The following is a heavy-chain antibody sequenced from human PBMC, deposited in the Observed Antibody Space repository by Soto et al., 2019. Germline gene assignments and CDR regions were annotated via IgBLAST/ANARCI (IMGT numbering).Heavy chain of an antibody. V-gene: IGHV1-3*01. CDR3: ARAISGYVT. J-gene: IGHJ5*01. CDR2: INAGNGDT. CDR1: GITFSSYA. D-gene: IGHD5-12*01. Sequence: ASLKVSCKASGITFSSYAMHWVRQAPGQRLEWMGWINAGNGDTRYSQIFQGRVTLTRDTSASTVYLDLSSLRSEDTAIYYCARAISGYVTWGQ.